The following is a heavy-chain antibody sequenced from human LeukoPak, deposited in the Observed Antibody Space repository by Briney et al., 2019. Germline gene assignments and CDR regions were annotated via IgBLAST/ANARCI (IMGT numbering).Heavy chain of an antibody. J-gene: IGHJ4*02. CDR1: GYTXTSYS. CDR2: ISAYNGNT. V-gene: IGHV1-18*01. D-gene: IGHD2-15*01. CDR3: ARASYCSGGSCYSDY. Sequence: ASLKVSCKASGYTXTSYSISWVRQAPGQGLEWMGWISAYNGNTIYAQKVKGRVTMTTDTSTSTAYMELRSLKSDDTAVYYCARASYCSGGSCYSDYWGQGTLVTVSS.